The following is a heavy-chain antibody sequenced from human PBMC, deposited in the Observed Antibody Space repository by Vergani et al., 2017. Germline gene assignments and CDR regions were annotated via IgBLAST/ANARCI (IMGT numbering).Heavy chain of an antibody. CDR1: GFTFSSYG. Sequence: QVQLVESGGGVVQPGRSLRLSCAASGFTFSSYGMHWVRQAPGKGLEWVAVISYDGSNKYYADSVKGRFTISRDNSKNTLYLRMNSLRAEDTAVYYCAKDRRHQLLPLDWGQGTLVTVSS. CDR3: AKDRRHQLLPLD. J-gene: IGHJ4*02. V-gene: IGHV3-30*18. D-gene: IGHD2-2*01. CDR2: ISYDGSNK.